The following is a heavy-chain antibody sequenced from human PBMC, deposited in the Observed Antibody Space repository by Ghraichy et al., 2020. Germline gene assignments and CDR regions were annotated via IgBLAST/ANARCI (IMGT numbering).Heavy chain of an antibody. J-gene: IGHJ6*02. CDR3: ARGSTVVRFYYYDGMDV. V-gene: IGHV3-48*02. CDR2: ITSSSSFR. Sequence: GGSLRLSCVGSGFTFGAYSMNWVRQSPGKRLEWVSYITSSSSFRSYADSVKVRFTISRDNAQNSLSLQMSSLTEEDTAVYYCARGSTVVRFYYYDGMDVWGQGTTVTVSS. D-gene: IGHD4-23*01. CDR1: GFTFGAYS.